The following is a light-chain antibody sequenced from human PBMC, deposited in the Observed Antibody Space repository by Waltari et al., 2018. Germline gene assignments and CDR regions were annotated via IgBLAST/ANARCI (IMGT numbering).Light chain of an antibody. CDR1: QSVSSW. J-gene: IGKJ5*01. CDR3: QQFDTFPLT. Sequence: DIQMTQSPSTLSASVGDTVTITCRASQSVSSWLAWYQQKAGKAPTVLIYDASDLESGVPSRFSGSGFGTDFTLTISSLQPEDFATYFCQQFDTFPLTFGQGTRLEIK. V-gene: IGKV1-5*01. CDR2: DAS.